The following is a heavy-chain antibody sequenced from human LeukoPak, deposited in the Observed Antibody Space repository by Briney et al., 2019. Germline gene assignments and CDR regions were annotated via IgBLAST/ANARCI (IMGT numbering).Heavy chain of an antibody. Sequence: PGASVKVSCKASGYTFTGYYMHWVRQAPGQGLEWMGWINPNSGGTNYAQKFQGRVTMTRDTSISTAYMELSRLRSDDTAVYYCARLKNTMMASYGAFDIWGQGTMVTVSS. CDR3: ARLKNTMMASYGAFDI. V-gene: IGHV1-2*02. J-gene: IGHJ3*02. D-gene: IGHD3-22*01. CDR2: INPNSGGT. CDR1: GYTFTGYY.